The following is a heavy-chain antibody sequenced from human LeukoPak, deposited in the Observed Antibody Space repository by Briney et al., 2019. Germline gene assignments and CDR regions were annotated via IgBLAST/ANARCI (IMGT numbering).Heavy chain of an antibody. J-gene: IGHJ4*02. CDR3: ARETLRVEVAGHFDY. Sequence: ASVKVSCKASGYTFTGYYMHWVRQAPGQGLEWMGIINPSSGTTTYAQKFQGRVTMTRDTSTSTVYMELSSLRSEDTAVYYCARETLRVEVAGHFDYWGQGTLVTVSP. V-gene: IGHV1-46*01. CDR1: GYTFTGYY. CDR2: INPSSGTT. D-gene: IGHD2-15*01.